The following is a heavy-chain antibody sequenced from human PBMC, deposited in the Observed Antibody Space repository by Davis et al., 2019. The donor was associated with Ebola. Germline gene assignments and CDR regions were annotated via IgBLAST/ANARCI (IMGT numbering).Heavy chain of an antibody. Sequence: MPGGSLRLSCTVSGASVTDYFWSWIRQPPGKALEFIGYIYHTGYTMYNPSLSSRLTISVDTSKNDFSLTLTSVTAEDTAVYYCARGRALHDSGGNSGFDFWGQGMLVTVSS. V-gene: IGHV4-59*02. J-gene: IGHJ4*02. CDR2: IYHTGYT. CDR3: ARGRALHDSGGNSGFDF. CDR1: GASVTDYF. D-gene: IGHD4-23*01.